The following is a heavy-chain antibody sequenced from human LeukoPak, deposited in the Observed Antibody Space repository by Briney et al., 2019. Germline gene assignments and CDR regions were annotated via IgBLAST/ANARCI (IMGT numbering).Heavy chain of an antibody. Sequence: GASVKVSCKASGYTFTSYDINWVRQATGQGLEWMGWMSPNSGNTGYAQEFQGRGTMTRNTSISTAYMELSSLRSEDTAVYYCARRSPFGVPWGQGTLVTVSS. V-gene: IGHV1-8*01. D-gene: IGHD3-3*01. CDR1: GYTFTSYD. CDR3: ARRSPFGVP. J-gene: IGHJ4*02. CDR2: MSPNSGNT.